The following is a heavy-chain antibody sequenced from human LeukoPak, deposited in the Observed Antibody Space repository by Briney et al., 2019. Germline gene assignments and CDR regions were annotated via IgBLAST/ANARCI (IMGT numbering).Heavy chain of an antibody. CDR1: GFTFSSYA. Sequence: GGSLRLSCAASGFTFSSYAMSWARQAPGKGLEWVSGISGNGGGTYYADSVKGRFTISRDNSKNTLYLQMNSLRDEDTAVYYCAKSFGYSRSWFDYWGQGTLVTVSS. CDR2: ISGNGGGT. V-gene: IGHV3-23*01. J-gene: IGHJ4*02. D-gene: IGHD6-13*01. CDR3: AKSFGYSRSWFDY.